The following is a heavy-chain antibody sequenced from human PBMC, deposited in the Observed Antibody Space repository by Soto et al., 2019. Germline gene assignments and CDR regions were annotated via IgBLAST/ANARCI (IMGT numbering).Heavy chain of an antibody. CDR2: IIPMYDSA. V-gene: IGHV1-69*06. J-gene: IGHJ4*02. Sequence: QVQLVQSGAELKKPGSSVNVSCAASGGTFKTYTINWVRQAPGQGLEWIGQIIPMYDSANYAQRFQGRVTISADKSTNIAYMELSGLRSEDPALYYCATWRTYSGSYCFDYWGPGTLVSVSS. D-gene: IGHD1-26*01. CDR3: ATWRTYSGSYCFDY. CDR1: GGTFKTYT.